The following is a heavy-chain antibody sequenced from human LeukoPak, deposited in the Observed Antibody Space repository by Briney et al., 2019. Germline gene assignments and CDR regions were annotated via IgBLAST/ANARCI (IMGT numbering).Heavy chain of an antibody. Sequence: GGSLRLSCAASGFTFSSYAMSRVRQAPGKGLEWVSAISGSGGSTYYADSVKGRFTISRDNSENTLYLQMNSLRAEDTAVYYCATLYYDYVWGSYRYTHNDYWGQGTLVTVSS. CDR2: ISGSGGST. V-gene: IGHV3-23*01. D-gene: IGHD3-16*02. CDR1: GFTFSSYA. J-gene: IGHJ4*02. CDR3: ATLYYDYVWGSYRYTHNDY.